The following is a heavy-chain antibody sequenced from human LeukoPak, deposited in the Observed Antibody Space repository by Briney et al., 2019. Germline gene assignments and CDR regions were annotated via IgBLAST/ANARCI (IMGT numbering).Heavy chain of an antibody. CDR2: MNPNSGNT. Sequence: ASVKVSCKASGYTFTSYDINWVRQATGQGLEWMGWMNPNSGNTGYAQKFQGRVTMTRNTSISTAYMELSSLRSEDTVVYYCARVLLRTIFGVVISGDAFDIWGQGTMVTVSS. D-gene: IGHD3-3*01. CDR3: ARVLLRTIFGVVISGDAFDI. J-gene: IGHJ3*02. V-gene: IGHV1-8*01. CDR1: GYTFTSYD.